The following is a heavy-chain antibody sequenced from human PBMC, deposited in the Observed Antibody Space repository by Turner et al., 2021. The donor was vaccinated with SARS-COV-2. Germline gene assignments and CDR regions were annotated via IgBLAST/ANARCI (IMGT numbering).Heavy chain of an antibody. CDR2: MYYSAST. V-gene: IGHV4-30-4*01. CDR3: ATREYSSGHFDY. Sequence: QVQLQESGPGLVKPSQTLSLPCTVSGGSISSGDYYWSWVRQPPGKGLEWIGYMYYSASTYYNPALKSRVTISMDTSNNQVSLRLTSVTAADTAVYYCATREYSSGHFDYWGQGTLVTVSS. CDR1: GGSISSGDYY. D-gene: IGHD5-18*01. J-gene: IGHJ4*02.